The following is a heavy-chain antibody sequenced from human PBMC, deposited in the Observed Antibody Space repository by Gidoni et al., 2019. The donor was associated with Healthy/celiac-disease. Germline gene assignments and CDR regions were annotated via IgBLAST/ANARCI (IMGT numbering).Heavy chain of an antibody. Sequence: QLQLQESGPGLVKPSEALSLTFTVSGGSISSSSYYWGWIRQPPGKGLEWIGSIYYSGSTYYNPSLKSRVTISVDTSKNQFSLKLSSVTAADTAVYYCARHARGGIAAAGSGLAEYFQHWGQGTWSPSPQ. CDR3: ARHARGGIAAAGSGLAEYFQH. CDR1: GGSISSSSYY. J-gene: IGHJ1*01. CDR2: IYYSGST. V-gene: IGHV4-39*01. D-gene: IGHD6-13*01.